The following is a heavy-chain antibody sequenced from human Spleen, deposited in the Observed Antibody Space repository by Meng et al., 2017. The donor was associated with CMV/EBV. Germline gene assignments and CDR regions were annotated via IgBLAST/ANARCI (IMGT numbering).Heavy chain of an antibody. D-gene: IGHD2-15*01. CDR2: IYYSGST. J-gene: IGHJ4*02. CDR1: GGSISSYY. Sequence: SETLSLTCTVSGGSISSYYWSWIRQPPGKGLEWIGYIYYSGSTNYNPSLKSRVTISVDTSKNQFSLRVNSVTPADTAVYYCAAGGSSFDYWGRGTLVTVSS. CDR3: AAGGSSFDY. V-gene: IGHV4-59*01.